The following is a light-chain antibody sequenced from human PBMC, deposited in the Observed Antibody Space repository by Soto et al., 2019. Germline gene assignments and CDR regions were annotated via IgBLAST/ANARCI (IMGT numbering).Light chain of an antibody. CDR1: QSVSSSY. V-gene: IGKV3-20*01. CDR3: QQYGSSPIFT. Sequence: IVLTQSPGTLSLSPGERATLSCRASQSVSSSYLAWYKQKPGQAPRLLIFGTSTRSTRITYRLSGSGSGTDFSLTISRLEPEDFAVYYCQQYGSSPIFTSGPRNKGDI. J-gene: IGKJ3*01. CDR2: GTS.